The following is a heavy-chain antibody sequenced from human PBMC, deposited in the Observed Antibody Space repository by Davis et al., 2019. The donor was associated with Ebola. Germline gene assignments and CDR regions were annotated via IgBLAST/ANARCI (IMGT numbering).Heavy chain of an antibody. CDR3: SRLNYGLDV. J-gene: IGHJ6*04. Sequence: GESLKISCSAYGFSFGDYAMSWVRQAPGKGLEWVGFIRSKAYGGKTQYAASVKGRFTISRDDSGNTAFLQMNSLKTEDTAVYYCSRLNYGLDVWGKGTTVIVSS. CDR2: IRSKAYGGKT. CDR1: GFSFGDYA. V-gene: IGHV3-49*04.